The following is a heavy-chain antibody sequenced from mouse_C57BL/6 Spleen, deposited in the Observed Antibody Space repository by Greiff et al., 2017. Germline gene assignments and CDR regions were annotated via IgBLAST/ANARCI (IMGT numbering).Heavy chain of an antibody. CDR1: GYAFTNYL. CDR3: AKTGQLRPFDY. Sequence: QVQLKQSGAELVRPGTSVKVSCKASGYAFTNYLIEWVKQRPGQGLEWIGVINPGSGGTNYNEKFKGKATLTAATSSSTAYMPLSSLTSEDSAVYFCAKTGQLRPFDYWGQGTTLTVSS. V-gene: IGHV1-54*01. D-gene: IGHD3-2*02. CDR2: INPGSGGT. J-gene: IGHJ2*01.